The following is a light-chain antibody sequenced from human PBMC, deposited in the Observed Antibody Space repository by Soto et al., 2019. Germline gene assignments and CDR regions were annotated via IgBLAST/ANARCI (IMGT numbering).Light chain of an antibody. CDR1: QSITGW. CDR3: QQYNPYSPWT. J-gene: IGKJ1*01. CDR2: KAS. Sequence: DIQMTQSPPTLSASAGDGVTIACRSSQSITGWLAWFQQKPGKAPKLLLSKASKLESGVPSRFSGSGSGTDFTLTISGLQPDDFATYYCQQYNPYSPWTFGQGTKVDIK. V-gene: IGKV1-5*03.